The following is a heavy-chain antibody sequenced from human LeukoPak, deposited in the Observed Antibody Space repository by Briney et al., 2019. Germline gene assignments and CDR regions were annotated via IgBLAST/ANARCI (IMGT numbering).Heavy chain of an antibody. D-gene: IGHD1-26*01. CDR3: AIGALGRGAKTMVPHDY. CDR2: ISGSGGST. V-gene: IGHV3-23*01. J-gene: IGHJ4*02. CDR1: GFPFGRHA. Sequence: PGGSLKLSCAASGFPFGRHALSLVRQAPGKGAGWVFAISGSGGSTYYADSVKGRFTISRDNSKNTLYLQMNSLRAEDTAVYYCAIGALGRGAKTMVPHDYWGQGTLVSVSS.